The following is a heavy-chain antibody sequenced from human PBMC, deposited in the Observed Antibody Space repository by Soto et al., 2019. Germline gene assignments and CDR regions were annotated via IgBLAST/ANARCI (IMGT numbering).Heavy chain of an antibody. CDR2: IYPGDSDT. CDR3: GRQKRYYYYGMDV. V-gene: IGHV5-51*01. J-gene: IGHJ6*02. CDR1: GYSFTSYW. Sequence: PGEYLKISCKGSGYSFTSYWIGWVRQMPGKGLEWMGIIYPGDSDTRYSPSFQGQVTISADKSINTAYLPWSSLKASDTAMYYCGRQKRYYYYGMDVWGQGTTVTVSS.